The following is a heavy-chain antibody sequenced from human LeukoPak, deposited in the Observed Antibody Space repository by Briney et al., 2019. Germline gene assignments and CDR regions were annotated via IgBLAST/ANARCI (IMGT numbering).Heavy chain of an antibody. CDR3: ARVGVTAAAGTYYYYMDV. D-gene: IGHD6-13*01. J-gene: IGHJ6*03. CDR2: INPNSGGT. V-gene: IGHV1-2*02. Sequence: ASVKVSCKASGYTFTGYYMHWVRQAPGQGLEWMGWINPNSGGTNYAQKFQGRVAMTRDTSISTAYMELSRLRSDDTAVYYCARVGVTAAAGTYYYYMDVWGKGTTVTVSS. CDR1: GYTFTGYY.